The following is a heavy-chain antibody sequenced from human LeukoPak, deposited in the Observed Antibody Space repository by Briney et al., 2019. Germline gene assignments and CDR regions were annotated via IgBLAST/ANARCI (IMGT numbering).Heavy chain of an antibody. CDR2: MNPNSGNT. CDR1: GYTFTSYY. CDR3: ARGSRIAAAGRGYWFDP. D-gene: IGHD6-13*01. J-gene: IGHJ5*02. V-gene: IGHV1-8*03. Sequence: ASVKVSCKASGYTFTSYYMHWVRQATGQGLEWMGWMNPNSGNTGYAQKFQGRVTITRNTSISTAYMELSSLRSEDTAVYYCARGSRIAAAGRGYWFDPWGQGTLVTVSS.